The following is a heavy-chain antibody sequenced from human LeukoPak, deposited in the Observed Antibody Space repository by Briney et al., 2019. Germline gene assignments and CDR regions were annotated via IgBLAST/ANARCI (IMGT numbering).Heavy chain of an antibody. CDR1: GFTFSSYA. D-gene: IGHD2-2*01. V-gene: IGHV3-30*18. CDR3: AKDLAYCSSTSCLPSIDY. J-gene: IGHJ4*02. CDR2: ISYDGSNK. Sequence: GGSLRLSCAASGFTFSSYAMSWVRQAPGKGLEWVAVISYDGSNKYYADSVKGRFTISRDNSKNTLYLQMNSLRAEDTAVYYCAKDLAYCSSTSCLPSIDYWGQGTLVTVSS.